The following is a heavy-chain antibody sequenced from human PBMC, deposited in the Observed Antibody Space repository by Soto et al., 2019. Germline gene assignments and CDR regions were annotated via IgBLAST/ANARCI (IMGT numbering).Heavy chain of an antibody. CDR3: AKTLPYSSGWSFDY. J-gene: IGHJ4*02. V-gene: IGHV3-11*01. D-gene: IGHD6-19*01. CDR1: GFTFSDYY. CDR2: ISSSGSTI. Sequence: GGSLRLSCAASGFTFSDYYMSWIRQAPGKGLEWVSYISSSGSTIYYADSVKGRFTISRDNAKNSLYLQMNSLRAEDTAVYYCAKTLPYSSGWSFDYWGQGTLVTVSS.